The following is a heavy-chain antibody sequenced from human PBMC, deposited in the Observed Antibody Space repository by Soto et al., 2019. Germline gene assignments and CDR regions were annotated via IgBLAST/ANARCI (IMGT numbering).Heavy chain of an antibody. J-gene: IGHJ4*02. Sequence: GGSLRLSCAASGFTFSSYAMSWVRQAPGKGLEWVSAISGSGGSTYYADSVKGRFTISRDNSKNTLYLQMNSLRAEDTAVYYCAKDLSIHSSGWSSPFDYWGQGTLVTVSS. CDR1: GFTFSSYA. CDR3: AKDLSIHSSGWSSPFDY. D-gene: IGHD6-19*01. V-gene: IGHV3-23*01. CDR2: ISGSGGST.